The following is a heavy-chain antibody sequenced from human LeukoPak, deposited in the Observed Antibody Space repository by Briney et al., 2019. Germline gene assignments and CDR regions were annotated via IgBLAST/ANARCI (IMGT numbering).Heavy chain of an antibody. CDR3: ARHARRDGYNYNYYYGMDV. CDR2: IIPIFGIA. V-gene: IGHV1-69*04. D-gene: IGHD5-24*01. J-gene: IGHJ6*02. CDR1: GGTFSSYA. Sequence: ASVKVSCKASGGTFSSYAISWVRQAPGQGLEWMGRIIPIFGIANYAQKFQGRVTITADKSTSTAYMELSSLRSEDTAVYHCARHARRDGYNYNYYYGMDVWGQGTTVTVSS.